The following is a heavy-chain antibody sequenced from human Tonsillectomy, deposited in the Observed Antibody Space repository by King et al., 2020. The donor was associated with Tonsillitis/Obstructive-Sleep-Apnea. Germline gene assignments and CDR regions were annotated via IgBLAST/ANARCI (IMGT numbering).Heavy chain of an antibody. CDR1: GFTFSSYS. D-gene: IGHD1-20*01. V-gene: IGHV3-21*01. CDR2: ISSSSSYI. Sequence: VQLVESGGGLVKPGGSLRLSCAASGFTFSSYSMNWVRQAPGKGLEWVSSISSSSSYIYYADSVKGRFTISRDNAKNSLYMQMNSLRAEDTAVYYCARVSNWNPFDYWGQGTLVTVSS. J-gene: IGHJ4*02. CDR3: ARVSNWNPFDY.